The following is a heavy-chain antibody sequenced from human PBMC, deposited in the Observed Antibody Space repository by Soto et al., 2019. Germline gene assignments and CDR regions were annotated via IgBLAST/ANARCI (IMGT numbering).Heavy chain of an antibody. CDR3: AKGLDLGGIVVVVEGMDV. D-gene: IGHD2-15*01. J-gene: IGHJ6*03. CDR2: LSPNGETT. Sequence: PGGSLRLSCAASGFTFSAYAMTWVRQAPGGGLEWVSSLSPNGETTYYADSVKGRFTISRDNSKNTLYLQMNSLRAEDTAVYYCAKGLDLGGIVVVVEGMDVWGKGTTVTVSS. V-gene: IGHV3-23*01. CDR1: GFTFSAYA.